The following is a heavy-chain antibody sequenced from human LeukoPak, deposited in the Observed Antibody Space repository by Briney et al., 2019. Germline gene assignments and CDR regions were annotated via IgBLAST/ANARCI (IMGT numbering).Heavy chain of an antibody. CDR3: ATQTIARGGY. Sequence: GGSLRLSCAASGFTFSSYAMSWVRQAPGKGLVWVSRINSDGSSTTYADPVKGRFTISRDNAKNTLYLQMNSLRAEDTAIYYCATQTIARGGYWGQGTLVTVSS. D-gene: IGHD3-10*01. CDR1: GFTFSSYA. CDR2: INSDGSST. V-gene: IGHV3-74*01. J-gene: IGHJ4*02.